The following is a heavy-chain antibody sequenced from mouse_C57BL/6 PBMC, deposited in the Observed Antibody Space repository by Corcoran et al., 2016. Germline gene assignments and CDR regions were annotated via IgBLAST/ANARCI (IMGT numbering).Heavy chain of an antibody. J-gene: IGHJ3*01. CDR3: ARCLYYGSSYVFAY. CDR1: GYTFTDYY. Sequence: EVQLQQSGPVLVKPGASVKMSCKASGYTFTDYYMNWVKQSHGKSLEWIGVINPYNGGTSYNQKFKGKATLTVDKSSSTAYMELNSLTSEDSAVYYCARCLYYGSSYVFAYWGQGTLVTVSA. CDR2: INPYNGGT. D-gene: IGHD1-1*01. V-gene: IGHV1-19*01.